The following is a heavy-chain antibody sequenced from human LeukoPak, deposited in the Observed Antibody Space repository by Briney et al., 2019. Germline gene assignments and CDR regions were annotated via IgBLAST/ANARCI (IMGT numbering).Heavy chain of an antibody. V-gene: IGHV3-23*01. Sequence: PGGSLRLSCAASGFTFSSYAMSWVRQAPRKGLEWVSAISGSGGSTYYADSVKGRFTISRDNSKNTLYLQMNSLRAEDTAVYYCAKDRHYDSSGPLWGSPCFDYWGQGTLVTVSS. CDR2: ISGSGGST. J-gene: IGHJ4*02. CDR1: GFTFSSYA. CDR3: AKDRHYDSSGPLWGSPCFDY. D-gene: IGHD3-22*01.